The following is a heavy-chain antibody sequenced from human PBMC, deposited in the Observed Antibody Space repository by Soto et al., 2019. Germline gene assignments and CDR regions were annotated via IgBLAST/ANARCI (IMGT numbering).Heavy chain of an antibody. CDR2: ISSSGSTI. Sequence: LRLSCAASGFTFSDYYMSWIRQAPGKGLEWVSYISSSGSTIYYADSVKGRFTISRDNAKNSLYLQMNSLRAEDTAVYYCARDCSSTSCHPYGMDVWGQGTTVTVSS. CDR1: GFTFSDYY. J-gene: IGHJ6*02. CDR3: ARDCSSTSCHPYGMDV. D-gene: IGHD2-2*01. V-gene: IGHV3-11*01.